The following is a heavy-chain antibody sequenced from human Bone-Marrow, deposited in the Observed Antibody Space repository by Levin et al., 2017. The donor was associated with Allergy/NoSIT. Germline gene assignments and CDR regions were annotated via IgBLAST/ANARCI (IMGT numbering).Heavy chain of an antibody. CDR1: GASISSSNFY. J-gene: IGHJ2*01. CDR3: ARQEISYYGSGSDWYFDL. Sequence: SQTLSLTCSVSGASISSSNFYWAWIRQPPGKGLEWIGSISYSGSTFHNSSLLSRVTISADTSKNQFSLKLTSVTATDTSFYYCARQEISYYGSGSDWYFDLWGRGTLVTVS. D-gene: IGHD3-10*01. CDR2: ISYSGST. V-gene: IGHV4-39*01.